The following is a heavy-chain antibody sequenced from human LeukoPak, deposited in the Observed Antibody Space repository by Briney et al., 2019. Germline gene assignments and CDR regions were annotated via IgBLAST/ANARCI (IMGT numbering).Heavy chain of an antibody. CDR1: GGSFSGYC. J-gene: IGHJ4*02. CDR2: INHSGST. D-gene: IGHD3-10*01. V-gene: IGHV4-34*01. Sequence: SETLSLTCAVYGGSFSGYCWSWIRQPPGKGLEWIGEINHSGSTNYNPSLKSRVTISVDTSKNQFSLKLSSVTAADTAVYYCARIRYYGSGFDYWRQGTLVTVSS. CDR3: ARIRYYGSGFDY.